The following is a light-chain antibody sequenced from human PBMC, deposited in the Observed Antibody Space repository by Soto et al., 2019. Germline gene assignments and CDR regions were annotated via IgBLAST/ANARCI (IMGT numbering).Light chain of an antibody. CDR1: QSVSSSY. CDR3: QEFGSN. J-gene: IGKJ4*01. Sequence: EIVLTQSPGTLSQSPGERATLSCRASQSVSSSYVAWYQQIPGQTPRLLIYGASSRAAGVPDRFSGSGSGTDFTLTISRLEPEDFAVYYCQEFGSNFGGGTKVDIK. CDR2: GAS. V-gene: IGKV3-20*01.